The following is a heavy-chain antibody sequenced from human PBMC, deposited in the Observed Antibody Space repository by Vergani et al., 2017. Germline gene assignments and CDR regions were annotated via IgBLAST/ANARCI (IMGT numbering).Heavy chain of an antibody. V-gene: IGHV3-53*01. Sequence: EVQLVESGGGLIQPGGSLRLSCAASGFTVSSNYMSWVRQAPGKGLEWVSVIYSGGSTYYADSVKGRFTISRHNSKNTQYLQMNSLRAEDTAVYYCARGSDGYNYPYSDYWGQGTLVTVSS. J-gene: IGHJ4*02. CDR3: ARGSDGYNYPYSDY. D-gene: IGHD5-24*01. CDR2: IYSGGST. CDR1: GFTVSSNY.